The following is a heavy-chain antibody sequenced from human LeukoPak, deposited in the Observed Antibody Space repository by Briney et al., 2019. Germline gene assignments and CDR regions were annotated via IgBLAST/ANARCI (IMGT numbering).Heavy chain of an antibody. CDR3: AKVLSGGSYYGPFDD. Sequence: GGSLRLSCAASGFTFDDYTMHWVRQAPGKGLEWVSLISWDGVVTHYADSVKGRFTISRDKSKNSLYLQMNSLRPEDTAFYYCAKVLSGGSYYGPFDDWGQGTLVTVSS. J-gene: IGHJ4*02. D-gene: IGHD1-26*01. V-gene: IGHV3-43*01. CDR2: ISWDGVVT. CDR1: GFTFDDYT.